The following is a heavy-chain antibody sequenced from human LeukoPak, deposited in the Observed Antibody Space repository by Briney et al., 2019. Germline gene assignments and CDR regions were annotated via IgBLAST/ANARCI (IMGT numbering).Heavy chain of an antibody. CDR2: INPNSGGT. D-gene: IGHD2-15*01. J-gene: IGHJ5*02. V-gene: IGHV1-2*02. Sequence: ASVKVSCKASGYTFTGYYMHWVRLAPGQGLEWMGWINPNSGGTNYAQKFQGRVTMTRDTSISTAYMELSRRRSDDTAVYYCARVGGSWLDNWFDPWGQGTLVTVSS. CDR3: ARVGGSWLDNWFDP. CDR1: GYTFTGYY.